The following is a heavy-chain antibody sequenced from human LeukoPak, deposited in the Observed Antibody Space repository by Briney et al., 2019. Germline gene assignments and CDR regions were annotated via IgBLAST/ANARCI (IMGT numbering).Heavy chain of an antibody. CDR2: IFHSGRT. Sequence: PSGTLSLTCAVSGGSISSSNWWSWVRQPPGKGLEWIGEIFHSGRTNYNPSLKSRVTISVDKSKNQFSLKLSSVTAADTAVYYCARYYYGSGSYDYWGQGTLVTVSS. D-gene: IGHD3-10*01. V-gene: IGHV4-4*02. J-gene: IGHJ4*02. CDR1: GGSISSSNW. CDR3: ARYYYGSGSYDY.